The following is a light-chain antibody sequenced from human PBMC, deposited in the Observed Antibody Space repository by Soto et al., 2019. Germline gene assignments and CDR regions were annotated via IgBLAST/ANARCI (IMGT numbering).Light chain of an antibody. V-gene: IGKV3-11*01. CDR2: DAS. CDR3: QQRSNWPVT. Sequence: EIVLTQSPATLSLSPGERATLSCRASQSIGNYLGWYRQKPGQAPRLLIYDASSRATGIPARFSGSGSGTDFTLTISSLEPEDFAIYYCQQRSNWPVTFGLGTRLEIK. CDR1: QSIGNY. J-gene: IGKJ5*01.